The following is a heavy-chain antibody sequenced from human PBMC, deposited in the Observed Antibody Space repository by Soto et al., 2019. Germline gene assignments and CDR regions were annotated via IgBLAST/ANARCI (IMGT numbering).Heavy chain of an antibody. CDR2: ISAYNGNT. V-gene: IGHV1-18*04. CDR1: GYTFTGYY. D-gene: IGHD6-13*01. CDR3: ARDPYSSSWYNH. Sequence: GASVKVSCKASGYTFTGYYMHWVRQAPGQGLEWMGWISAYNGNTNYAQKLQGRVTMTTDTSTSTAYMELRSLRSDDTAVYYCARDPYSSSWYNHWGQGTLVTVSS. J-gene: IGHJ5*02.